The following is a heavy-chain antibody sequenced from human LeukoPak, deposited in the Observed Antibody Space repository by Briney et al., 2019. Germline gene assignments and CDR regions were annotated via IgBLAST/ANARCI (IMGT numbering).Heavy chain of an antibody. D-gene: IGHD6-19*01. CDR3: ARGHRWQWLVRGDLIGYFQH. J-gene: IGHJ1*01. CDR2: INHSGST. Sequence: SETLSLTCAVYGGSFGGYYWSWIRQPPGKGLEWIGEINHSGSTNYNPSLKSRVTISVDTSKNQFSLKLSSVTAADTAVYYCARGHRWQWLVRGDLIGYFQHWGQGTLVTVSS. V-gene: IGHV4-34*01. CDR1: GGSFGGYY.